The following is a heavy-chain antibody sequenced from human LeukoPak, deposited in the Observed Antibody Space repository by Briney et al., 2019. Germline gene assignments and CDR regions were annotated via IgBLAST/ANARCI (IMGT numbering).Heavy chain of an antibody. J-gene: IGHJ4*02. CDR2: INSDGSST. CDR1: GFTFSSYW. V-gene: IGHV3-74*01. Sequence: GGSLRLSCAASGFTFSSYWMHWVRQAPGKGLVWVSRINSDGSSTSYADSVKGRFTISRDNAKNTLYLQMNSLRAEDTAVYYCARERPPNVNYDFWSGYYNPLEYWGQGTLVTVSS. CDR3: ARERPPNVNYDFWSGYYNPLEY. D-gene: IGHD3-3*01.